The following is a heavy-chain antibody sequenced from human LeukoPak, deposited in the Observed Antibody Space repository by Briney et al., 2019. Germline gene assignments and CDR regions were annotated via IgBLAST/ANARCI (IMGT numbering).Heavy chain of an antibody. D-gene: IGHD2-21*02. J-gene: IGHJ4*02. CDR1: GGSFSGYY. CDR3: ARQIYCGGDCHYVDS. Sequence: SETLSLTCAVYGGSFSGYYWSWIRQPPGKGLEWIGEINHSGSTNYNPSLKSRVTISVDTSKNQFSLKLSPVTAADTARYYCARQIYCGGDCHYVDSWGQGTLVTVSS. V-gene: IGHV4-34*01. CDR2: INHSGST.